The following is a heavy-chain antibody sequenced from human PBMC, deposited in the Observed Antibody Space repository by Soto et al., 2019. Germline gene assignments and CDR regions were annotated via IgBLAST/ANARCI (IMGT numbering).Heavy chain of an antibody. Sequence: QLLESGGGFVQPGGSLRLSCVASGFTFSNFAMAWVRQAPGEGLEWVSAISGSGDDTLYADSMKGRFTISRANSKDTLYLQINSLRAEDTAVYYCANPIPKAGTTFGFWGQGTLVTVSS. CDR2: ISGSGDDT. J-gene: IGHJ4*02. CDR3: ANPIPKAGTTFGF. V-gene: IGHV3-23*01. CDR1: GFTFSNFA. D-gene: IGHD1-7*01.